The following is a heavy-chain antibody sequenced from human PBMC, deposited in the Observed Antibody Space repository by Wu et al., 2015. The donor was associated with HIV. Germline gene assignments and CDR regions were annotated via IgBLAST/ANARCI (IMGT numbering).Heavy chain of an antibody. D-gene: IGHD3-9*01. J-gene: IGHJ3*02. CDR1: GGTFSSYA. CDR3: ARTNLARGSILRYFDWQGAFDI. V-gene: IGHV1-69*13. CDR2: IIPIFGTA. Sequence: QVQLVQSGAEVKKPGSSVKVSCKASGGTFSSYAISWVRQAPGQGLEWMGRIIPIFGTANYAQKFQGRVTITADESTSTAYMELSSLRSEDTAVYYCARTNLARGSILRYFDWQGAFDIVGPRDKWSPS.